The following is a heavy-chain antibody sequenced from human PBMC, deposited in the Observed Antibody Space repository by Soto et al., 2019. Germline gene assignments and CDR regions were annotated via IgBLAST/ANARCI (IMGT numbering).Heavy chain of an antibody. CDR3: ARVPYGSGENWFDS. Sequence: TSETLSLTCAVSGGSITSYYWSWIRQPPGKGLEWIGYMYYSGSTTYNPSLKSRVTISVDTSKNQFSLKLSSVTAADTAVYYCARVPYGSGENWFDSWGQGTLVTVSS. J-gene: IGHJ5*01. CDR2: MYYSGST. V-gene: IGHV4-59*01. CDR1: GGSITSYY. D-gene: IGHD3-10*01.